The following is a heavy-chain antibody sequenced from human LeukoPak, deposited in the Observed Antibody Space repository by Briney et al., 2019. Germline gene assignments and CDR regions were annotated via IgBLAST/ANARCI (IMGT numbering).Heavy chain of an antibody. Sequence: SGTLSLTCAVSSGSISSSNWWSWVRQPPGKGLEWIGEIYHSGSTNYNPSLKSRVTISVDTSKNQFSLKLSSVTAADTAVYYCARANYDILTGYYYHYYMDVWGKGTTVTVSS. CDR1: SGSISSSNW. CDR3: ARANYDILTGYYYHYYMDV. V-gene: IGHV4-4*02. CDR2: IYHSGST. J-gene: IGHJ6*03. D-gene: IGHD3-9*01.